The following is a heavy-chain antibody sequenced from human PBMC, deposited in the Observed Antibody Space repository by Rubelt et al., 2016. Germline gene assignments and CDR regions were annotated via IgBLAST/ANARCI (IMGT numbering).Heavy chain of an antibody. CDR2: ISASANST. V-gene: IGHV3-23*01. CDR1: SSYA. D-gene: IGHD6-19*01. J-gene: IGHJ6*01. CDR3: AKGVGAEAVGGMDV. Sequence: SSYAMHWVRQAPGKGLDWVSAISASANSTYYADSVKGRFTISRDNSKNTLYLHMKSLRAEDTAVYYCAKGVGAEAVGGMDVWGQGTTVTVSS.